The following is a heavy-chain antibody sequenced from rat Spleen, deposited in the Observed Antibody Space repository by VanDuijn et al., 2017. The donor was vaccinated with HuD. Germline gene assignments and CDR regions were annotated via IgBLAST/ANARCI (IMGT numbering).Heavy chain of an antibody. Sequence: EVQLVESGGGLVQPGRSLKLSCAASGFTFSYYDMAWVRQAPTKGLEWVASISPSGDSTYYRDSVKGRFTVSRDNAKSTLYLQMDSLRSEDTATYYCTTEFATYWGQGVMVTVSS. V-gene: IGHV5-27*01. CDR3: TTEFATY. J-gene: IGHJ2*01. CDR2: ISPSGDST. CDR1: GFTFSYYD.